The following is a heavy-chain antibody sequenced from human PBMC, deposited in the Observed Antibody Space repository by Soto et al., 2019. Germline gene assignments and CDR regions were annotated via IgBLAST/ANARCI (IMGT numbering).Heavy chain of an antibody. D-gene: IGHD3-3*01. CDR2: ISRDGGTI. CDR3: GKEVERVSLTRVAGDYAMDV. Sequence: GGSLRLSCAASGFIFDNFGMHWVRQAPGKGLEGVSYISRDGGTIYHTDAVRGRVTISRDNRRNMVYLQMNSLRPEDTAVYYCGKEVERVSLTRVAGDYAMDVWGQGTTVTVSS. CDR1: GFIFDNFG. V-gene: IGHV3-30*18. J-gene: IGHJ6*02.